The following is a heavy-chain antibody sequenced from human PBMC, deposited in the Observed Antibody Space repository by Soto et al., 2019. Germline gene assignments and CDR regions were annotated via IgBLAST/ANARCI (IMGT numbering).Heavy chain of an antibody. D-gene: IGHD3-10*01. Sequence: KASETLSLTCTVSGGSISSGDYYWSWIRQPPGKGLEWIGYIYYSGSTYYNPSLKSRVTISVDTSKNQFSLKLSSVTAADTAVYYCARGQVRGVTRHFDYWGQGTLVTVSS. J-gene: IGHJ4*02. CDR2: IYYSGST. CDR3: ARGQVRGVTRHFDY. CDR1: GGSISSGDYY. V-gene: IGHV4-30-4*01.